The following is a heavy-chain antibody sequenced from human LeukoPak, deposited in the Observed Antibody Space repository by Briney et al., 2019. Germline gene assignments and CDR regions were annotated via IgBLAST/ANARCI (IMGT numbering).Heavy chain of an antibody. CDR3: TTAAGTAMPDY. Sequence: GGSLRLSCAASGFTFSSYWMSWVRQAPGKGLEWVGRIKSKTDGGTTDYAAPVKGRFTISRDDSKNTLYLQMNSLKTEDTAVYYCTTAAGTAMPDYWGQGTLVTVSS. V-gene: IGHV3-15*01. CDR1: GFTFSSYW. D-gene: IGHD5-18*01. CDR2: IKSKTDGGTT. J-gene: IGHJ4*02.